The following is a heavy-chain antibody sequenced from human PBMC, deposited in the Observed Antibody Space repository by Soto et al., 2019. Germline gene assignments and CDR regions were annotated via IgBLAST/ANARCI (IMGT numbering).Heavy chain of an antibody. V-gene: IGHV4-59*01. D-gene: IGHD1-7*01. J-gene: IGHJ6*03. CDR3: ARDNSGTTPYYYYYMDV. CDR2: THHSGNI. CDR1: SAPITKYY. Sequence: SETLSLTCTVSSAPITKYYWGWVRQAPGRGLEWIGFTHHSGNISYSPSLKSRVTISVDPSKNQFSLKLSSVTAADTAVYYCARDNSGTTPYYYYYMDVWGKGTTVTVSS.